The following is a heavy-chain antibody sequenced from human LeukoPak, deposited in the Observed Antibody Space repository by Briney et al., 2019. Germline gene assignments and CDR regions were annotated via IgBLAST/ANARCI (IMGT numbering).Heavy chain of an antibody. CDR3: VRHAGRAGGQ. J-gene: IGHJ4*02. CDR2: ISGNGGDI. Sequence: GGSLRLSCAASGFSFGGHYMSWLRQAPGKGPEWISYISGNGGDIAYADSVKGRFTISRDNAKNSLHLQLNSLRVEDTAVYHCVRHAGRAGGQWGQGALIAVSS. D-gene: IGHD3-10*01. CDR1: GFSFGGHY. V-gene: IGHV3-11*01.